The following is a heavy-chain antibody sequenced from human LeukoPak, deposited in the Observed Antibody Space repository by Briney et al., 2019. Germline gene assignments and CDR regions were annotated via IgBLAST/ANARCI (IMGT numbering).Heavy chain of an antibody. Sequence: GGSLRLSCAASGFTFSSYAMSWVRQAPGKGLEWVSAISGSGGSTYYADSVKGRFTISRDNSKNTLYLQMNSLRAEDTAVYYCAKEASPSIVVVPAASDYWGQGTLVTVSS. D-gene: IGHD2-2*01. J-gene: IGHJ4*02. CDR3: AKEASPSIVVVPAASDY. V-gene: IGHV3-23*01. CDR1: GFTFSSYA. CDR2: ISGSGGST.